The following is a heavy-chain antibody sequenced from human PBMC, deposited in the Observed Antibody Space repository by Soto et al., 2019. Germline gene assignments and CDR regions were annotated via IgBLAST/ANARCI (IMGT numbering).Heavy chain of an antibody. V-gene: IGHV1-3*01. CDR2: INGGTGQR. Sequence: SSTASGCTFSTHAMHWLRQAPGQSLEGMGGINGGTGQRKHSQRLQGRDNIPRDTSAITDYMELSSLRSEGTAECYFSLWKRMEEYYYYYGLHIWGQGTTVTVSS. D-gene: IGHD3-10*01. J-gene: IGHJ6*02. CDR3: SLWKRMEEYYYYYGLHI. CDR1: GCTFSTHA.